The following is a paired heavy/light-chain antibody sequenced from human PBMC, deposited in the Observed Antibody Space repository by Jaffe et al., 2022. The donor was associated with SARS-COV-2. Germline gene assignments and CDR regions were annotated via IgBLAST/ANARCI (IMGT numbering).Light chain of an antibody. Sequence: SYELTQPLSVSVALGQTARITCGGNNIGSKSVHWYQQKPGQAPVLVIYRDSKPPSGIPERFSGSNSGNTATLTISRVQAGDEADYYCQVWDGSTAVEFGGGTKLTVL. CDR3: QVWDGSTAVE. V-gene: IGLV3-9*01. CDR1: NIGSKS. J-gene: IGLJ2*01. CDR2: RDS.
Heavy chain of an antibody. CDR3: ARAPGYCTGGSCYPYYFYGLDV. J-gene: IGHJ6*02. CDR2: ISSSGSTI. Sequence: EVQLVESGGGLVQPGGSLRLSCGASGFTFSSYDMIWVRRAPGKGLEWVSYISSSGSTIYYADSVKGRFTISRDNAKDSLYLQMNSLRDEDTAVYYCARAPGYCTGGSCYPYYFYGLDVWGQGTTVIVSS. V-gene: IGHV3-48*02. D-gene: IGHD2-15*01. CDR1: GFTFSSYD.